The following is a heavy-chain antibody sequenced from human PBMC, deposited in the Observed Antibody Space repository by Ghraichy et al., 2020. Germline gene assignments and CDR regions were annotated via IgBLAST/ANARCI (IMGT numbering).Heavy chain of an antibody. D-gene: IGHD3-16*01. CDR2: IYYRGAT. CDR3: ARTNLRYSNGNAYSWFDP. Sequence: SETLSLTCTVSNGSINDYYWSWIRQPPGKGLEWIGYIYYRGATKYSPSLKSRVAMSVDTSKSQFSLKLTSVTAADTAVYYCARTNLRYSNGNAYSWFDPWGPGTLVTVSS. J-gene: IGHJ5*02. V-gene: IGHV4-59*01. CDR1: NGSINDYY.